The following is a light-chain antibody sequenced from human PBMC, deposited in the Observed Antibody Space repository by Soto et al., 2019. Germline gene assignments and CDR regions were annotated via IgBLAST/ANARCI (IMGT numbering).Light chain of an antibody. V-gene: IGLV5-37*01. CDR1: SDMNVAKYN. J-gene: IGLJ3*02. Sequence: QAVVTQPPSSSASPGESVRLTCALPSDMNVAKYNMHWYQQKPGSPPRYLLYFYSDSDKGQGSGVPSRFSGSKDASANTGILLISGLQSEDEADYYCMIWPTNAWVFGGGTKLTVL. CDR3: MIWPTNAWV. CDR2: FYSDSDK.